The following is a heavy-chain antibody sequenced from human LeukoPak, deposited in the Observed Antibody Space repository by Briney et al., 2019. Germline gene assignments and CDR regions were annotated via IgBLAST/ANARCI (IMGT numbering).Heavy chain of an antibody. D-gene: IGHD1-26*01. CDR2: ISGSGDNT. Sequence: GSLRLSCAASGFAFSDFWMSWVRRTPGKGLEWVSGISGSGDNTLYADSVKGRFTISRDNSKNTLYLEMNSLRAEDTAIYYCAKMKGHPLPKYYMDVWGQGTTVTVSS. V-gene: IGHV3-23*01. CDR3: AKMKGHPLPKYYMDV. J-gene: IGHJ6*01. CDR1: GFAFSDFW.